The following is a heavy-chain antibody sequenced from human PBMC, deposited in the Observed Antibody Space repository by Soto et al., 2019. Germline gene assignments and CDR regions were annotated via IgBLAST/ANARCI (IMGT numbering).Heavy chain of an antibody. CDR2: ISSSSSYI. D-gene: IGHD1-26*01. J-gene: IGHJ4*01. V-gene: IGHV3-21*01. CDR1: GFTFSSYS. Sequence: GGSLRLSCAASGFTFSSYSMNWVRQAPGKGLEWVSSISSSSSYIYYADSVKGRFTISRDNAKNSLYLQMNSLRAEDTAVYYCAREDGIAGETSAFDYWGHGTLVTVYS. CDR3: AREDGIAGETSAFDY.